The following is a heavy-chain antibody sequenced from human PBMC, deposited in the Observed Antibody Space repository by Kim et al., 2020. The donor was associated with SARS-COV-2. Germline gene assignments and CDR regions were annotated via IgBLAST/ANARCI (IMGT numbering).Heavy chain of an antibody. Sequence: ADSVKGRFTISRDNSKNTLYLQMNSRRAEDTAVYYCAKAGIAVAGGFGYWGQGTLVTVSS. J-gene: IGHJ4*02. CDR3: AKAGIAVAGGFGY. V-gene: IGHV3-23*01. D-gene: IGHD6-19*01.